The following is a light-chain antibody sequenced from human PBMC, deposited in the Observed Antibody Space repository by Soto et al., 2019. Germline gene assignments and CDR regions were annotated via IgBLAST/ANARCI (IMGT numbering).Light chain of an antibody. Sequence: QSVLTQPASVSGSPGQSIPFSCTGTSSYVGSSNLVSWYQQHPGKAPKLLIYEVSKRPSGVSNRFSGSKSGNTASLTISGLQAEDEADYYCCSYAGSSTHVFGTGTKVTVL. J-gene: IGLJ1*01. V-gene: IGLV2-23*02. CDR1: SSYVGSSNL. CDR3: CSYAGSSTHV. CDR2: EVS.